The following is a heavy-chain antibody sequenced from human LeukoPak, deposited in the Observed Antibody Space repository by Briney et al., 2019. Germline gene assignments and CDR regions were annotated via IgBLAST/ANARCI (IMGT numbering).Heavy chain of an antibody. CDR2: LSGSGRTT. J-gene: IGHJ4*02. Sequence: PGGSLRLSCAASGFTVSSNYMSWVRQAPGKGLEWVSSLSGSGRTTYYADSVKGRFTISRDNSKNTLYLQMNSLRAEDTAVYHCAKGFTIFGVVTTPFDYWGQGTLVTVSS. D-gene: IGHD3-3*01. CDR3: AKGFTIFGVVTTPFDY. V-gene: IGHV3-23*01. CDR1: GFTVSSNY.